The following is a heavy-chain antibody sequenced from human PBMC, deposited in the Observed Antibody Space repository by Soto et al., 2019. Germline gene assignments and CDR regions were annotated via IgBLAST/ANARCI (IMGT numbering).Heavy chain of an antibody. CDR3: ARGSSSALRAENWFDP. J-gene: IGHJ5*02. D-gene: IGHD6-6*01. Sequence: SETLSLTCTVSGGSVSSGSYYWSWIRHPPGKGLEWIGYIYYSGSTNYNPSLKSRVTISVDTSKNQFSLKLSSVTAADTAVYYCARGSSSALRAENWFDPWGQGTLVTVSS. CDR2: IYYSGST. CDR1: GGSVSSGSYY. V-gene: IGHV4-61*01.